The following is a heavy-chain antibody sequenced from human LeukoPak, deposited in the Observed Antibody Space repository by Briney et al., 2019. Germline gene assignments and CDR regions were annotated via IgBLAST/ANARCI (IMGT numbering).Heavy chain of an antibody. V-gene: IGHV3-30*18. Sequence: GGSLRLSCVAPGFTFSSYGMHWVRQAPGKGLEWVAVISYDGSNKFYPDSVKGRFTISRDNSNLYLQMNSLRAEDTAVYYCAKDGKKWQEPLESWGQGTLVIVSS. CDR1: GFTFSSYG. D-gene: IGHD1-14*01. CDR2: ISYDGSNK. J-gene: IGHJ4*02. CDR3: AKDGKKWQEPLES.